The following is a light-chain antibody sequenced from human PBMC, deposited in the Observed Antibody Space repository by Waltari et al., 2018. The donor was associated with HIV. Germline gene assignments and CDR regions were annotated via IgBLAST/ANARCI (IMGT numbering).Light chain of an antibody. V-gene: IGLV3-25*03. Sequence: SYELPQPPSVSLSPGHTARLTCPGYALPQTYAYWYQQKPGQAPVLMIYKDSERPSGIPERFSASSSGTTVTLTISGVQAEDEADYYCQSADSSNTWVFGGGTKLTVL. CDR1: ALPQTY. CDR3: QSADSSNTWV. J-gene: IGLJ3*02. CDR2: KDS.